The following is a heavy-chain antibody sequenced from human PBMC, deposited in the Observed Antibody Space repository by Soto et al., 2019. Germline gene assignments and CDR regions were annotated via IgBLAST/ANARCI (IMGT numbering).Heavy chain of an antibody. D-gene: IGHD6-19*01. V-gene: IGHV1-18*01. J-gene: IGHJ3*02. CDR1: GYTFTSYG. CDR3: ATALGSGWSAQVYAFDI. Sequence: ASVKVSCKASGYTFTSYGISWVRQAPGQGLEWMGWISAYNGNTNYAQKLQGRVTMTTDTSTSTAYMELRSLRSDDTAVYYCATALGSGWSAQVYAFDIWGQGTMVTVSS. CDR2: ISAYNGNT.